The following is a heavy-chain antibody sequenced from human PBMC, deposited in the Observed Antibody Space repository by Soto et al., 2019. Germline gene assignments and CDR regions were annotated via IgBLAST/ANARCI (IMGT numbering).Heavy chain of an antibody. CDR2: IIPILGIA. CDR1: GGTSSSYT. Sequence: SVKVSCKASGGTSSSYTISWVRQAPGQGLEWMGRIIPILGIANYAQKFQGRVTITAGKSTSTAYMELGSLISEDTAVYYCARGSCTMVRGVMCSGPDYLGQGTLVTVSS. D-gene: IGHD3-10*01. CDR3: ARGSCTMVRGVMCSGPDY. V-gene: IGHV1-69*02. J-gene: IGHJ4*02.